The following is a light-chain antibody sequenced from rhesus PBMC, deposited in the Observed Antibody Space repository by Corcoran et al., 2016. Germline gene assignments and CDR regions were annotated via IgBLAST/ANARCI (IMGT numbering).Light chain of an antibody. V-gene: IGKV1S14*01. Sequence: DIQMTQSPSSLSASVGDTVTITCRASQGISNYLAWYQQKPGKAPKPLIYYASNLESGVPSRFRCSGSGTDFTRTISSLQPEDFAIYYCQQHNSYPRTFGQGTKVEIK. CDR3: QQHNSYPRT. J-gene: IGKJ1*01. CDR1: QGISNY. CDR2: YAS.